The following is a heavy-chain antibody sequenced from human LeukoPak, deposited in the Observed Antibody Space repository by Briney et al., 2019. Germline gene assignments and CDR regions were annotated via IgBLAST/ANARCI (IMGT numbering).Heavy chain of an antibody. J-gene: IGHJ3*02. CDR3: ARDRYSGYDGFGAFDI. CDR2: IYYRGST. D-gene: IGHD5-12*01. V-gene: IGHV4-59*01. Sequence: SETLSLTCAVSGGPLTSYYWSWIRQPPGKGLEWIGFIYYRGSTNYNPSLESRVTISVDTTKNRFSLKLSSVTAADTAVYYCARDRYSGYDGFGAFDIWGQGTMVTVSS. CDR1: GGPLTSYY.